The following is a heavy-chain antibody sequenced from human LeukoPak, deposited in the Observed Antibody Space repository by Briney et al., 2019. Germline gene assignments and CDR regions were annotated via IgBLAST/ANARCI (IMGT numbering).Heavy chain of an antibody. D-gene: IGHD6-6*01. V-gene: IGHV3-64D*06. CDR2: ISGNGGST. Sequence: PGGSLRLSCSASGFTFNSFAIHWVRQAPGKGLEYVSVISGNGGSTYYADPVKGRFTISRDNSKNTVYLQMSSLRPEDTAVYYCVKDRRLAGDWFDPWGQGTLVTVSS. J-gene: IGHJ5*02. CDR3: VKDRRLAGDWFDP. CDR1: GFTFNSFA.